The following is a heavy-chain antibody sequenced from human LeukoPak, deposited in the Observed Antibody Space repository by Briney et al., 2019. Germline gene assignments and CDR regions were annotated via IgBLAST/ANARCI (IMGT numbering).Heavy chain of an antibody. J-gene: IGHJ4*02. Sequence: PSETLSLTCTVSGGSVSSYFWSWVRQPAGQELEWLGRILISGSTNYNPSLKSRVTISVDTSKNQFSLKLSSVTAADTAVYYCARLVSGDYWGQGTLVTVSS. V-gene: IGHV4-4*07. CDR3: ARLVSGDY. CDR1: GGSVSSYF. CDR2: ILISGST. D-gene: IGHD3-10*01.